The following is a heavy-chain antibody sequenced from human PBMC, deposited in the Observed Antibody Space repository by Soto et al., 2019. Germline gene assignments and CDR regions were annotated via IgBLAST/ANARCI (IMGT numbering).Heavy chain of an antibody. CDR1: GYSFHTLW. V-gene: IGHV5-51*01. Sequence: PGESLTISCKGPGYSFHTLWIGWVRQIPGEGLEWMGIIHPSDSDTRYSRSFEGQVTMSVDKSISTVYLQWSSLKASDTAMYYCAKPVGGTSPDYFDYWGQGTLVTVSS. CDR2: IHPSDSDT. CDR3: AKPVGGTSPDYFDY. D-gene: IGHD1-7*01. J-gene: IGHJ4*01.